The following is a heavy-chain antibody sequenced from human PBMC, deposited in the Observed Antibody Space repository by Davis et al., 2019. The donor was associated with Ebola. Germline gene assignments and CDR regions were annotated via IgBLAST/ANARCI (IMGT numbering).Heavy chain of an antibody. D-gene: IGHD6-13*01. CDR2: IYYSGST. J-gene: IGHJ4*02. CDR3: ARLRAAAGGVY. Sequence: SETLSLTCTVSGGSISSYYWSWIRQPPGKGLEWIGYIYYSGSTYYNPSLKSRVTISVDTSKNQFSLKLSSVTAADTAVYYCARLRAAAGGVYWGQGTLVTVSS. CDR1: GGSISSYY. V-gene: IGHV4-59*08.